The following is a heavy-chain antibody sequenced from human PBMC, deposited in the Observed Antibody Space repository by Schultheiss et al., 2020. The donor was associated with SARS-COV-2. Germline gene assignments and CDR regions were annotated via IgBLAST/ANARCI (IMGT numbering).Heavy chain of an antibody. J-gene: IGHJ4*02. CDR1: GGTFSSYA. CDR2: IIPIFGTA. V-gene: IGHV1-69*13. D-gene: IGHD4-17*01. Sequence: SVKVSCKASGGTFSSYAISWVRQAPGQGLEWMGGIIPIFGTANYAQKFQGRVTITADESTSTAYMELSSLRSEDTAVYYCAKNGGYGDYHFAYWGQGTLVTVSS. CDR3: AKNGGYGDYHFAY.